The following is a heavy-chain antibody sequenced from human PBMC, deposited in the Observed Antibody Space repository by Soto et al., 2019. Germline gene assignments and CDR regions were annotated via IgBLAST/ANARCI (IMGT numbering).Heavy chain of an antibody. CDR2: INHSGST. CDR1: GGSFSGYY. V-gene: IGHV4-34*01. J-gene: IGHJ4*02. Sequence: QVQLQQWGAGLLKPSETLSLTCAVYGGSFSGYYWSWIRQPPGKGLAWIGEINHSGSTNYNPSLKSRVTISVDTSKNQFSLKLSSVTAADTAVYYCARGLGKKNWDQGTLVTVSS. D-gene: IGHD3-16*01. CDR3: ARGLGKKN.